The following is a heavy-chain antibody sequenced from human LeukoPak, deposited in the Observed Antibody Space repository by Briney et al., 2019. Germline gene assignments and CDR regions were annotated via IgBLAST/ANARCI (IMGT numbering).Heavy chain of an antibody. CDR1: GYTFTSYG. CDR2: ISAYNGNT. CDR3: ARARGDIVPDCFDY. Sequence: ASVKVSCKASGYTFTSYGISWVRQAPEQGLEWMGWISAYNGNTNYAQKLQGRVTMTTDTSTSTAYMELRSLRSDDTAVYYCARARGDIVPDCFDYWGQGTLVTVSS. D-gene: IGHD2-15*01. J-gene: IGHJ4*02. V-gene: IGHV1-18*01.